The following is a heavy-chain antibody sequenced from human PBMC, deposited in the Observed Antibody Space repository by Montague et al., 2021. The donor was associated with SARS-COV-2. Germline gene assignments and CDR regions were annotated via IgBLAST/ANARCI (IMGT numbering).Heavy chain of an antibody. CDR2: IYYSGST. D-gene: IGHD2-2*02. Sequence: SETLSLTCTVSGGSISSSSYYWGWIRQLPGKGLEWIGSIYYSGSTYYNPSLKSRVTISVDTSKNQFSLKLSSVTAADTAVYYCAGRVVVPAAIGHWYFDLWGRGTLVTVSS. J-gene: IGHJ2*01. CDR3: AGRVVVPAAIGHWYFDL. CDR1: GGSISSSSYY. V-gene: IGHV4-39*01.